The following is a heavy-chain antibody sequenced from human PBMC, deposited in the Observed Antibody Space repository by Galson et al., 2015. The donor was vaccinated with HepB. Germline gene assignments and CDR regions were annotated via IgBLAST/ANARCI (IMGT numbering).Heavy chain of an antibody. CDR2: ISSSSSAI. CDR1: GFTFSSYN. Sequence: SLRLSCAASGFTFSSYNMNWVRQAPGKGLEWVSYISSSSSAIYYADSVKGRFTISRDNAKNSLYLQMNSLRVEDTAVYYCARDFYYDRSDYYSYPFFDYWGQGTLVTVSS. CDR3: ARDFYYDRSDYYSYPFFDY. J-gene: IGHJ4*02. V-gene: IGHV3-48*01. D-gene: IGHD3-22*01.